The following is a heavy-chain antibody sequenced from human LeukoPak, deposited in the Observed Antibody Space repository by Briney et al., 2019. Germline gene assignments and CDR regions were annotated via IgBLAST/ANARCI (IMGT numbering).Heavy chain of an antibody. V-gene: IGHV3-23*01. CDR1: GFSFSAHG. CDR3: AKGSGSYFQDFDY. J-gene: IGHJ4*02. Sequence: GGSLRLSCAASGFSFSAHGMNWVRQAPGKGLEWVSAISGSGGSTYYADSVKGRFTISRDNSKNTLYLQMNSLRAEDTAVYYCAKGSGSYFQDFDYWGQGTLVTVSS. D-gene: IGHD1-26*01. CDR2: ISGSGGST.